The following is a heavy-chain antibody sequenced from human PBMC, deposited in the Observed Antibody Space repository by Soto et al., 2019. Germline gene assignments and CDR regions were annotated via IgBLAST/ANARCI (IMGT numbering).Heavy chain of an antibody. CDR3: ARGALV. CDR2: VSYTGNT. CDR1: GGSIGSGGYW. Sequence: QVQLQESGPGLMQPSQTLSLTCTVSGGSIGSGGYWWSWIRQHPGRGLEWIGFVSYTGNTQYNPSLKSRVNIPVDTSTKQFSLKLSSVTAADTAVYYCARGALVWGQGTLVTVSS. V-gene: IGHV4-31*03. J-gene: IGHJ4*02.